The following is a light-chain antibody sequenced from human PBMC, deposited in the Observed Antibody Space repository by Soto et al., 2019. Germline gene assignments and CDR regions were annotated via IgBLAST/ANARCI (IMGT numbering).Light chain of an antibody. CDR3: QQSYISPST. Sequence: DIQMTQSPSSLSASVGDRVTITCRASQGISSYLNWYQQKPGKAPKLLIYAASSLESGVPSRFCGSGSGTDFTLTVSSLQSEDFATYYCQQSYISPSTFGQGTKVQIK. CDR1: QGISSY. V-gene: IGKV1-39*01. J-gene: IGKJ1*01. CDR2: AAS.